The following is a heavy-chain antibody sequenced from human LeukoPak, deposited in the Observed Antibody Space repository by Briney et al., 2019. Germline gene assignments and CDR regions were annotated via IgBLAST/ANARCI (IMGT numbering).Heavy chain of an antibody. CDR1: GFTFSNYG. V-gene: IGHV3-23*01. J-gene: IGHJ2*01. CDR2: ITGNGGTT. Sequence: GGTQRLSCAASGFTFSNYGMNWVRQAPGKGLEWVSGITGNGGTTYYADSVKGRFTISRDNAKKSLYLQMDSLRAEDTAVYYCARVDSSGYYLLWYFDLWGRGTLVTVSS. CDR3: ARVDSSGYYLLWYFDL. D-gene: IGHD3-22*01.